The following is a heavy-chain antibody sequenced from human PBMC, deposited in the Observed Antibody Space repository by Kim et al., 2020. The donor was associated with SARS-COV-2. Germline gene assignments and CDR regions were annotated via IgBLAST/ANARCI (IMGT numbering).Heavy chain of an antibody. J-gene: IGHJ4*02. Sequence: RGSLRLSCKASGITFSTYPMDWVRQAPGKGLEWVAVISFDGSSKYYADSLKGRFTVSRDNSKDTLYLQLNTLKFEDTAVYYCASIGADYWGQGTLVTVSS. CDR2: ISFDGSSK. V-gene: IGHV3-30*04. D-gene: IGHD5-12*01. CDR3: ASIGADY. CDR1: GITFSTYP.